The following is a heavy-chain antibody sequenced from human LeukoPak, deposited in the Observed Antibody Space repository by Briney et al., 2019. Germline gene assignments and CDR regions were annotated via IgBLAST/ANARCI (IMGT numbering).Heavy chain of an antibody. Sequence: SGGSLRLSCAASGFTFTGHTMTWLRQAPGKGLEWVSIIGGRDDRTYYADSVGGRFTISRDNSKNILYLQMNSLRAEDTAVYYCAKDPNPLYDFWSGYKWGQGTLVTVSS. D-gene: IGHD3-3*01. V-gene: IGHV3-23*01. CDR3: AKDPNPLYDFWSGYK. J-gene: IGHJ4*02. CDR1: GFTFTGHT. CDR2: IGGRDDRT.